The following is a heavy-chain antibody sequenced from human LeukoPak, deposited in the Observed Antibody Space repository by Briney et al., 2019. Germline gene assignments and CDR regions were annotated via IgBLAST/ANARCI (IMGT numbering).Heavy chain of an antibody. J-gene: IGHJ4*02. CDR2: ISNSGDST. CDR1: GLTFNNYA. CDR3: YGEGY. V-gene: IGHV3-23*01. D-gene: IGHD4/OR15-4a*01. Sequence: GGSLRLSCAVSGLTFNNYAMSRVRQAPGEGLDWVSTISNSGDSTYYADSVKGRFAVSRDNSKNTVYLQLNSLSAEDTAVYYCYGEGYWGQGTLVTISS.